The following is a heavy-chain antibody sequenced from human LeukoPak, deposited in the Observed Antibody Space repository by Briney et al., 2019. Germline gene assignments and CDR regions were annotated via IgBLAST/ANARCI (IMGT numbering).Heavy chain of an antibody. J-gene: IGHJ4*02. V-gene: IGHV4-39*01. D-gene: IGHD3-22*01. CDR3: ARHGDYYDSSGYFGSYLDY. Sequence: SSETLSHTCTVSGGSISSSSYYWGWIRQPPGKGLEWIGSIYYSGSTYYNPSLKSRVTISVDTSKNQFSLKLSSVTAADTAVYYCARHGDYYDSSGYFGSYLDYWGQGTLVTVSS. CDR1: GGSISSSSYY. CDR2: IYYSGST.